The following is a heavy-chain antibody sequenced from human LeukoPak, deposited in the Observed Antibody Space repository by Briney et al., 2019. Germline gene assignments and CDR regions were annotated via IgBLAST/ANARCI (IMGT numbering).Heavy chain of an antibody. CDR2: ISGGGITT. Sequence: GGSLRLSCAASGFTFSNYAMSWVRQAPGKGLEWVSTISGGGITTYYAGSAKGGFPISRENSKNTMFLQMNRLRADDTAVYYCPRESYASGWNPFDYWGQGILVTVSS. J-gene: IGHJ4*02. V-gene: IGHV3-23*01. D-gene: IGHD6-19*01. CDR3: PRESYASGWNPFDY. CDR1: GFTFSNYA.